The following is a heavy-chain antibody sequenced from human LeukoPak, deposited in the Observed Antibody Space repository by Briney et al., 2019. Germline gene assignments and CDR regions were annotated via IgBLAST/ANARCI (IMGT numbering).Heavy chain of an antibody. Sequence: GGSLRLSCAASGFTFSSYGMHWVRQAPGKGLEWVAFIRYDGSNKYYADSVKGRFTISRDNSKNTLYLQMNSLRAEDTAVYYCARHVLRFLEWPNTEGFYYYYYYMDVWGKGTTVTVSS. J-gene: IGHJ6*03. D-gene: IGHD3-3*01. CDR1: GFTFSSYG. CDR2: IRYDGSNK. V-gene: IGHV3-30*02. CDR3: ARHVLRFLEWPNTEGFYYYYYYMDV.